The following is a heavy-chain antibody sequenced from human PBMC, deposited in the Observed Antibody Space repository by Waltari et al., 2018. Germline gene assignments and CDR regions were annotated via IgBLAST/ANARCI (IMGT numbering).Heavy chain of an antibody. V-gene: IGHV3-74*01. CDR3: ARSGGYIDY. D-gene: IGHD2-15*01. Sequence: EVNLVEFGGGLVQPGGSLRLSCAASGFSFSGSWMHWVRQAPGKGLVWVSRINKNGDATSYADSVKGRFTISKDNAKNTLYLEMNSLRAEDTAVYYCARSGGYIDYWSQGTLVTVSS. CDR1: GFSFSGSW. J-gene: IGHJ4*02. CDR2: INKNGDAT.